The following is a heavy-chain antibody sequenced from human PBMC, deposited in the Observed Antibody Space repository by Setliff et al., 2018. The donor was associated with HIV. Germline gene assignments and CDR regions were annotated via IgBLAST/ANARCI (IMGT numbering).Heavy chain of an antibody. CDR1: GGAFISHT. CDR2: ISPFDDTT. D-gene: IGHD3-22*01. J-gene: IGHJ1*01. Sequence: ASVKVSCKASGGAFISHTFTWVRQAPGQGLEWMGIISPFDDTTNYAQKFQGRVTTTRDTSTNTVYMELSSLRSEDSAVYYCVRAYDQDFLHWGQGTVVTVSS. CDR3: VRAYDQDFLH. V-gene: IGHV1-46*01.